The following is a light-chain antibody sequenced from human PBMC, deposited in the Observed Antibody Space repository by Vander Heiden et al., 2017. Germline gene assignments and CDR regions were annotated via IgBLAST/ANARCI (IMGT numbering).Light chain of an antibody. Sequence: QAVVTQEPSLTVSPGGPVTLTCGSSTGAVTSGHYPYWFQQKPGQAPRTLIYDTSNKHSWTPARFSGSLLGGEAALTLSGAQPEDEAEYYCLLSYSGARGVFGGGTKLTVL. CDR1: TGAVTSGHY. V-gene: IGLV7-46*01. CDR2: DTS. CDR3: LLSYSGARGV. J-gene: IGLJ3*02.